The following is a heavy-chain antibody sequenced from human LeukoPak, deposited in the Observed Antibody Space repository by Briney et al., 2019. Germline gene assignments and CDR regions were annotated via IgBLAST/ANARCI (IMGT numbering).Heavy chain of an antibody. Sequence: SETLSLTCTVSGGSISSGGYYWSWIRQHPGKGLEWIGYIYYSGSTYYNPSLKSRVTISVDTSKNQFSLKLSSVTAADTAVYYCAGDRVLISSGWFDYWGQGTLVTVSS. D-gene: IGHD6-19*01. V-gene: IGHV4-31*03. CDR1: GGSISSGGYY. CDR3: AGDRVLISSGWFDY. J-gene: IGHJ4*02. CDR2: IYYSGST.